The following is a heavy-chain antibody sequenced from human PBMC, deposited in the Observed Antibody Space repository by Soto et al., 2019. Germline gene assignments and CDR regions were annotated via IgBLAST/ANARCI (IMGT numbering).Heavy chain of an antibody. CDR1: GFTGGGHY. CDR3: ARDSHGFDY. CDR2: IYSGGST. Sequence: AGVFLRVCCAASGFTGGGHYMSWVRQAPGKGLEWVSVIYSGGSTYYADSVKGRFTISRDNSKNTLYLQMNSLRAEDTAVYYCARDSHGFDYWGQGTLVTVSS. V-gene: IGHV3-53*01. J-gene: IGHJ4*02.